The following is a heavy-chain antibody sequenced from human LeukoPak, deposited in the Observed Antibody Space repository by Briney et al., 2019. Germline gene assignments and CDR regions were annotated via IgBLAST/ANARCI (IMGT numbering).Heavy chain of an antibody. CDR2: IYYSGST. D-gene: IGHD3-22*01. CDR3: ARAPRYDSSGYRGYYYYMDV. Sequence: SETLSLTCTVSGASISSSSHYWSWIRQPPGKGLEWIGYIYYSGSTNYNPSLKSRVTISVDTSKNQFSLKLSSVTAADTAVYYCARAPRYDSSGYRGYYYYMDVWGKGTTVTISS. CDR1: GASISSSSHY. J-gene: IGHJ6*03. V-gene: IGHV4-61*01.